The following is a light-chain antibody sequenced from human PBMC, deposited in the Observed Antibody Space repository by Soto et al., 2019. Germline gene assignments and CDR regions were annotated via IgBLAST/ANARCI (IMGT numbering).Light chain of an antibody. CDR3: QQADTFPIT. J-gene: IGKJ5*01. V-gene: IGKV1D-12*01. CDR1: QGIRRS. CDR2: AAS. Sequence: DIQMTQSPSSVSASVGHRFTISCQASQGIRRSLAWYQQKKGKAPKFLIYAASSLQSGVPSRLRGSGFGTDFTITISSMKNEDSEIYYCQQADTFPITFGHGTRLEIK.